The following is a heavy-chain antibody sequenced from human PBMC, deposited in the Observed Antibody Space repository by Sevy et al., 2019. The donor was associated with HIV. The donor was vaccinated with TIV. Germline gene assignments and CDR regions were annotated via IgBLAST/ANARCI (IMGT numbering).Heavy chain of an antibody. V-gene: IGHV3-48*02. J-gene: IGHJ3*02. CDR2: IGSSSSTI. CDR3: ARGRITMTCGDAFDI. CDR1: GFTFSSYS. D-gene: IGHD3-22*01. Sequence: GGSLRLSCAASGFTFSSYSMNWVRQAPGKGLEWVSYIGSSSSTIYYADSVKGRFTISRDNAKNSLYLQMNSLRDEDTAVYYCARGRITMTCGDAFDIWGQGTMVTVSS.